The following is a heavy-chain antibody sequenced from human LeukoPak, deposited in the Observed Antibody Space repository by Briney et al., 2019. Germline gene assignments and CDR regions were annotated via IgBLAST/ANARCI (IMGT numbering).Heavy chain of an antibody. J-gene: IGHJ5*02. V-gene: IGHV3-23*01. CDR3: AKEGSEMATTHGWLDP. CDR2: ISGCGGRT. Sequence: GGSLRLSCAASRLTFSIYAMSWVRQAPGKGLEWVSTISGCGGRTYYADSVKGRFTISRDNSKNTLYLQMKSLRAEDTAVYYCAKEGSEMATTHGWLDPWGQGTLVTVSS. D-gene: IGHD5-24*01. CDR1: RLTFSIYA.